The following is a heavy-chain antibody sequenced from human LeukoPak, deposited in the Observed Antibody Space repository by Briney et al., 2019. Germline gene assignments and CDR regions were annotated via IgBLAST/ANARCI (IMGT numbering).Heavy chain of an antibody. Sequence: QTLSLTCTVSGGSISGGDYYWSWIRQPPGKALEWLALIYWDDDKRYTPSLKSRLTITRDTSKNQVVLTMTNMDPVDTATYYCAHRRRGYGDYLFWGQGTLVTVSS. CDR3: AHRRRGYGDYLF. CDR2: IYWDDDK. V-gene: IGHV2-5*08. J-gene: IGHJ4*02. D-gene: IGHD4-17*01. CDR1: GGSISGGDYY.